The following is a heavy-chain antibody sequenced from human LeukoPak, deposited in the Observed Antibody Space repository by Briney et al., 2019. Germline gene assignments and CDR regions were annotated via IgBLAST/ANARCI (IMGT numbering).Heavy chain of an antibody. CDR3: ARDRGNGWPYFFDY. Sequence: SETLSLTCAVSGVSISSGGQYWSWIRQTPGKGLEWIGYIFYRDSTNYNPSLKSRATISVDTSKHQFSLNLTSLTAADTAVYYCARDRGNGWPYFFDYWGRGTLVTVSS. CDR1: GVSISSGGQY. V-gene: IGHV4-31*11. D-gene: IGHD6-19*01. CDR2: IFYRDST. J-gene: IGHJ4*02.